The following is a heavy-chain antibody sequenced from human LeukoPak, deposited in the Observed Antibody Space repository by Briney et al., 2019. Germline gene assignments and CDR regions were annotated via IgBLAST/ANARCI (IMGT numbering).Heavy chain of an antibody. V-gene: IGHV1-18*01. D-gene: IGHD5-24*01. CDR1: GYTFTSYG. CDR3: ARRHLRMRSYDY. CDR2: ISTYNGNT. J-gene: IGHJ4*02. Sequence: ASVKVSCKASGYTFTSYGISWVRQAPRQGLEWMGWISTYNGNTNYAQKLQGRVTMTTDTSTSTAYMELRSLRFDDTAVYYCARRHLRMRSYDYWGQGPLVIVSS.